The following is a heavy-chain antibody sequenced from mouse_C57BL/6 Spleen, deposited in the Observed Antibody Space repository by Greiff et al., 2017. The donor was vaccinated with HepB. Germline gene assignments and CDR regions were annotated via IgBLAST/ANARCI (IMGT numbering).Heavy chain of an antibody. V-gene: IGHV1-59*01. Sequence: VQLQQPGAELVRPGTSVKLSCKASGYTFTSYWMHWVKQRPGQGLEWIGVIDPSDSYTNYNQKFKGKATLTVDTSSSTAYMQLSSLTSEDSAVYYCAIIYYDYDGNYWGQGTTLTVSS. CDR3: AIIYYDYDGNY. CDR2: IDPSDSYT. J-gene: IGHJ2*01. D-gene: IGHD2-4*01. CDR1: GYTFTSYW.